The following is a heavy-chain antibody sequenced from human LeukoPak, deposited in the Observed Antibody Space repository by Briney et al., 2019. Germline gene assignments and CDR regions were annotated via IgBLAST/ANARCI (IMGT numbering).Heavy chain of an antibody. Sequence: SETLSLTCTVSGGSISSYYWSWIRQPPGKGLEWIGYIYYSGSTNYNPSLKSRVTISVDTSKNQFSLKLSSVTAADTAVYYCARYSYGSDYFDYWGQGTLVTVSS. J-gene: IGHJ4*02. V-gene: IGHV4-59*08. CDR1: GGSISSYY. D-gene: IGHD5-18*01. CDR3: ARYSYGSDYFDY. CDR2: IYYSGST.